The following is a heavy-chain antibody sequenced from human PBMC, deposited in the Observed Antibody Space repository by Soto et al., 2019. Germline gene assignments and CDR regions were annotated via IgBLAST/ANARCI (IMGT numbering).Heavy chain of an antibody. CDR1: GYTFTSYY. D-gene: IGHD2-15*01. Sequence: QVQLVQSGAEVREPGASVKVSCKASGYTFTSYYIDWVRQTPGQGLEWMGIINPSGGSTSYAQKFQGRVTMTRDTSTSTVYMELSRLRSEDTALYYCTRVCSAGSCYDDAFDIWGQGTLVTVSS. V-gene: IGHV1-46*03. CDR2: INPSGGST. J-gene: IGHJ3*02. CDR3: TRVCSAGSCYDDAFDI.